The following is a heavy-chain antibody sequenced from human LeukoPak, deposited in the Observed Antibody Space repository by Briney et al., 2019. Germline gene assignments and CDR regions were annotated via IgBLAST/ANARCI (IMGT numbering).Heavy chain of an antibody. CDR1: GLTFRSYW. J-gene: IGHJ6*02. V-gene: IGHV3-7*01. CDR2: IKQDGSEK. Sequence: PGGSLRLSCAASGLTFRSYWMSWVRQAPGKGLEWVANIKQDGSEKFYVDSVKGRFTISRDNSKNTLYLQMNSLRAEDTAVYYCARDLGTYYYGMDVWGQGTTVTVSS. D-gene: IGHD1-14*01. CDR3: ARDLGTYYYGMDV.